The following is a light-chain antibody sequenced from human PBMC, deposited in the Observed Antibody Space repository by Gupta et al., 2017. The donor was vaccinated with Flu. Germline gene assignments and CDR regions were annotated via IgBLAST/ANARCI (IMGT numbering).Light chain of an antibody. CDR2: RAS. J-gene: IGKJ1*01. CDR3: QQYNSFLRT. Sequence: DIQMTQSPSTLSASVGDRVTVTCRASQSLSTSLAWYQQKPGRAPKLLIYRASSLQSGVPSRFSGSGSGTEFTLTISSLQPDDFATYYCQQYNSFLRTFGQGTKVEIK. V-gene: IGKV1-5*03. CDR1: QSLSTS.